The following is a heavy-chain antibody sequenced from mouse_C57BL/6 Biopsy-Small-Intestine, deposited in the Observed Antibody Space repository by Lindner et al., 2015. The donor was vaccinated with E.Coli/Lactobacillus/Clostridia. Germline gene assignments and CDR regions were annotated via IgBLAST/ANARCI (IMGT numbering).Heavy chain of an antibody. CDR2: IIPIFGTA. V-gene: IGHV1-81*01. J-gene: IGHJ1*01. CDR3: ARGRRDYVWGSYPNYYGMDV. Sequence: PVKVSCKASGALSSYAISWVRQAPGQGLEWMGGIIPIFGTANYAQKFQGRVTITADESTSTAYMELSSLRSEDTAVYYCARGRRDYVWGSYPNYYGMDVWGQGTTVTVSS. D-gene: IGHD1-1*01. CDR1: GALSSYA.